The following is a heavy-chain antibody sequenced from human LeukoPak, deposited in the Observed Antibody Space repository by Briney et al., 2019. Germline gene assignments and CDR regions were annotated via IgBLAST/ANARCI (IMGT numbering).Heavy chain of an antibody. CDR3: AKYQRQWLPKGGFDY. V-gene: IGHV3-21*01. CDR2: IVGSSST. D-gene: IGHD6-19*01. CDR1: GFTFSNFA. J-gene: IGHJ4*02. Sequence: PGGSLRLSCAASGFTFSNFAMTWVRQAPGKGLEWVSSIVGSSSTYYADSLKGRFTISRDNAKNSLYLQMDNLRAEDTAVYYCAKYQRQWLPKGGFDYWGQGTLVTVSS.